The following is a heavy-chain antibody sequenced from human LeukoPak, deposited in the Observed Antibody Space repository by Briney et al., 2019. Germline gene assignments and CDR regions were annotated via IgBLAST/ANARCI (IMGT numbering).Heavy chain of an antibody. D-gene: IGHD3-3*01. CDR3: AKSGGVVIHYFDY. J-gene: IGHJ4*02. Sequence: GRSLRLSCAASGFTFSSYGMHWVRQAPGKGLEWVAFIRYDGSNKYYADSVKGRFTISRDNSKNTLYLQMNSLRAEDTAVYYCAKSGGVVIHYFDYWGQGTLVTVSS. CDR1: GFTFSSYG. V-gene: IGHV3-30*02. CDR2: IRYDGSNK.